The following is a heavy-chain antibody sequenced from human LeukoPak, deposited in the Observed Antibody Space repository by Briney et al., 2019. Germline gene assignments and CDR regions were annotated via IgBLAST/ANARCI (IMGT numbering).Heavy chain of an antibody. CDR2: IYYRGGT. CDR3: AREWVFGVALDWIDP. D-gene: IGHD3-3*01. Sequence: SETLSLTCTVSGGSVNSGSYYWSWIRQPPGKGLEWIGHIYYRGGTNYNPSLKSRVTISVDTSKNQFSLKENSMTAADTAVYYCAREWVFGVALDWIDPWGQGTLVTVSS. CDR1: GGSVNSGSYY. V-gene: IGHV4-61*01. J-gene: IGHJ5*02.